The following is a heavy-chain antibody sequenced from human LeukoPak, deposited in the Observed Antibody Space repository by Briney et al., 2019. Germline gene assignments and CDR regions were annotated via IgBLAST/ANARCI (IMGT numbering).Heavy chain of an antibody. CDR2: ISSSSSYI. V-gene: IGHV3-21*01. CDR1: GFTFSSYA. J-gene: IGHJ4*02. CDR3: ARGEAEYYFDY. D-gene: IGHD3-16*01. Sequence: GGSLRLSCAASGFTFSSYAMSCVRQAPGKGLEWVSSISSSSSYIYYADSVKGRFTISRDNAKNSLYLQMNSLRAEDTAVYYCARGEAEYYFDYWGQGTLVTVSS.